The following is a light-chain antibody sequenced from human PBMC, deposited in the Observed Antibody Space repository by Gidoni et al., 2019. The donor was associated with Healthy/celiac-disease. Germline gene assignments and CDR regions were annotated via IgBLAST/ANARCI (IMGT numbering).Light chain of an antibody. CDR1: QDISNY. V-gene: IGKV1-33*01. J-gene: IGKJ5*01. CDR2: DAS. Sequence: DIQMTQSPSSLSASVGDRVTITCQASQDISNYLNWYPQKPGKAPKLLIYDASNLETGVPSRFSGSGSGTDFTFTISSLQPEDIATYYCQQYDNLSITFGQGTRLEIK. CDR3: QQYDNLSIT.